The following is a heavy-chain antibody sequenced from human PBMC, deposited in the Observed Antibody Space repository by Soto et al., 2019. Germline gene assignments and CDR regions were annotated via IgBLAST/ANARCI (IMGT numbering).Heavy chain of an antibody. V-gene: IGHV4-59*01. Sequence: QMQLQESGPGLVKPSETMSLTCTASGASIRNYYWKWIRQPPGKGLEWIGHIYNGESTNYNPSLKSRVTISVDTSKNQLSLKLRSVTAADTAVYYCAQTAGWPGFDYWGQGALVTVSS. J-gene: IGHJ4*02. D-gene: IGHD6-19*01. CDR1: GASIRNYY. CDR2: IYNGEST. CDR3: AQTAGWPGFDY.